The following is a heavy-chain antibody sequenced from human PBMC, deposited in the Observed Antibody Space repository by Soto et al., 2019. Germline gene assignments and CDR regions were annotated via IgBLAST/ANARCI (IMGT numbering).Heavy chain of an antibody. J-gene: IGHJ4*01. CDR3: ARTRNYIVATPPYH. CDR1: GFTFSNYA. V-gene: IGHV3-30-3*01. D-gene: IGHD5-12*01. CDR2: ISYDSTYK. Sequence: PGGSLRLSCAASGFTFSNYAIHWVRLAPGKGLEWVAAISYDSTYKYYADSVKGRFTISRDNSKDTLYLQMNSLRTEDTALYYCARTRNYIVATPPYHWGQGTLVTVSS.